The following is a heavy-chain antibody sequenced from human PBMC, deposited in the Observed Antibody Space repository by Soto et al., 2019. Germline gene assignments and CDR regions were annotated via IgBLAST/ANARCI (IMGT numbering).Heavy chain of an antibody. Sequence: SETLSLTGAVSGGSISSSNWWSWVRQPPGKGLEWIGEIYHSGSTNYNPSLKSRVTISVDKSKNQFSLKLSSVTAADTAVYYCARDRGPRGFEHYYYGMDVWGQGTTVTVSS. V-gene: IGHV4-4*02. CDR2: IYHSGST. CDR3: ARDRGPRGFEHYYYGMDV. CDR1: GGSISSSNW. J-gene: IGHJ6*02.